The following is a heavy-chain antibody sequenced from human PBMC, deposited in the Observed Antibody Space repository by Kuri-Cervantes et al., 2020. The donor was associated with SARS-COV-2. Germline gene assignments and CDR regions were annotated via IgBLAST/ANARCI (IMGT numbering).Heavy chain of an antibody. CDR3: ARPVDSSGYGRPDY. CDR2: ISYDGSNK. Sequence: AGSLRLSCAASGFTFSSYAMHWVRQAPGKGLEWVAVISYDGSNKYYADSVKGRFTISRDNSKNTLYLQMNSLSAEGTAVYYCARPVDSSGYGRPDYWGQGTLVTVSS. CDR1: GFTFSSYA. J-gene: IGHJ4*02. D-gene: IGHD3-22*01. V-gene: IGHV3-30-3*01.